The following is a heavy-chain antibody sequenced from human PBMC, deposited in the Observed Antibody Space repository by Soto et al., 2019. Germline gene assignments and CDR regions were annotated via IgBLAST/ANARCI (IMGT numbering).Heavy chain of an antibody. CDR2: ISYDGSNK. V-gene: IGHV3-30-3*01. Sequence: SPRLSCAASGFTLSSYAMHWGRQAPGKGLEWVAVISYDGSNKYYADSVKGRFTISRDNSENTLYLQMNSLRAEDTAVYYCARVPAMVRGENFDYWGQGTLVTVSS. CDR1: GFTLSSYA. J-gene: IGHJ4*02. D-gene: IGHD3-10*01. CDR3: ARVPAMVRGENFDY.